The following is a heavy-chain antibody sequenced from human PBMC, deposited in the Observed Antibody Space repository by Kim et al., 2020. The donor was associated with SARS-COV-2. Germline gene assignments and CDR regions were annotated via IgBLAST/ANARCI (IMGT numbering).Heavy chain of an antibody. V-gene: IGHV4-59*01. Sequence: SETLSLTCTVSGGSISSYYWSWIRQPPGKGLEWIGYIYYSGSTNYNPSLKSRVTISVDTSKNQFSLKLSSVTAADTAVYYCARRAYSNEYFQHWGQGTLVTVSS. CDR2: IYYSGST. J-gene: IGHJ1*01. CDR3: ARRAYSNEYFQH. CDR1: GGSISSYY. D-gene: IGHD4-4*01.